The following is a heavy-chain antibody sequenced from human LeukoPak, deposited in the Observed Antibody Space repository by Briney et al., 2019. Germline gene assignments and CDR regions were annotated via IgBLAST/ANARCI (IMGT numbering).Heavy chain of an antibody. J-gene: IGHJ4*02. CDR2: INHSGST. V-gene: IGHV4-34*01. D-gene: IGHD3-22*01. Sequence: SETLSLTCTVYGGSFSGYYWSWIRQPPGKGLEWIGEINHSGSTNYNPSLKSRATISVDTSKNQFSLKLSSVTAADTAVYYCASGNYYDSSGAFDYWGQGTLVTVSS. CDR3: ASGNYYDSSGAFDY. CDR1: GGSFSGYY.